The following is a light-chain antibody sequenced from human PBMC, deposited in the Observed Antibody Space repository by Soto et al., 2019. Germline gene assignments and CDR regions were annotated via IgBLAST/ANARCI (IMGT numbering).Light chain of an antibody. Sequence: EIVLTQSPGTLSLSPGERATLSCRASQSVSSSYLAWYQQKPGQAPRLLIYGASSRATGIPDRFSGSGSGTDFTRTISSLEPEDFAAYYCQQYGSSPSFPFGPRTKTDIQ. CDR3: QQYGSSPSFP. CDR1: QSVSSSY. J-gene: IGKJ3*01. CDR2: GAS. V-gene: IGKV3-20*01.